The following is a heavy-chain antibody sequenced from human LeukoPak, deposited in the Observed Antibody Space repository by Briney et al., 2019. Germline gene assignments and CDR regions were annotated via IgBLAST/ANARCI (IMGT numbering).Heavy chain of an antibody. CDR1: GFTFCDYA. D-gene: IGHD6-19*01. V-gene: IGHV3-49*04. Sequence: PGGSLRLSCTASGFTFCDYAMSWVRQPPGKGLEWVGFIRTKAYGGTTEYGASVKGRFTISRDDSKSIAYLRMNSLKTEDTAVYYCIGYSSGWYPFGFDYWGQGTLVTVSS. CDR3: IGYSSGWYPFGFDY. J-gene: IGHJ4*02. CDR2: IRTKAYGGTT.